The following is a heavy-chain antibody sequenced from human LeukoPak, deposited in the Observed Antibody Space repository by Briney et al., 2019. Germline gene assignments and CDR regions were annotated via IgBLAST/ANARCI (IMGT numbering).Heavy chain of an antibody. CDR2: ISYDGSNK. J-gene: IGHJ6*02. D-gene: IGHD6-6*01. Sequence: GGSLRLSCSASGFTFSLYAMHWVRQAPGKGLEWVAVISYDGSNKYYADSVKGRFTISRDNSKNTLYLQMNSLRAEDTAVYYCARDRRIAARDGMDVWGQGTTVTVSS. CDR1: GFTFSLYA. V-gene: IGHV3-30*04. CDR3: ARDRRIAARDGMDV.